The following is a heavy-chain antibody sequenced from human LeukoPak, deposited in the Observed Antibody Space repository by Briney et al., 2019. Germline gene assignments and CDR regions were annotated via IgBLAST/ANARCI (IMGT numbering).Heavy chain of an antibody. CDR2: INDCGSCT. Sequence: GGSLSLSCAASGFTFSRSWMHWVRQAPGRGLVWVSRINDCGSCTSYADSVKGGFTISRDNAKKTLYLQVNSLSAGDTDGYDCARGPPANSGNYYVGDYWGQRTLVTVSS. CDR3: ARGPPANSGNYYVGDY. D-gene: IGHD1-26*01. V-gene: IGHV3-74*01. J-gene: IGHJ4*02. CDR1: GFTFSRSW.